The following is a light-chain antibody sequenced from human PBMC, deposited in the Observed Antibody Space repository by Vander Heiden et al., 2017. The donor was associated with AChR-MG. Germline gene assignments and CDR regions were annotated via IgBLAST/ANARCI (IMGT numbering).Light chain of an antibody. CDR3: SSYTSSSTKV. CDR2: DVS. CDR1: SSDVGGYNY. J-gene: IGLJ3*02. V-gene: IGLV2-14*03. Sequence: QSGLTQPASVSGSPGQSITIPCTGTSSDVGGYNYVSWYQQQPDTAPKLMVDDVSNRPSGVSNRFSDSKSGNTASLTISALQAEDEADYYCSSYTSSSTKVFGGGTKLTVL.